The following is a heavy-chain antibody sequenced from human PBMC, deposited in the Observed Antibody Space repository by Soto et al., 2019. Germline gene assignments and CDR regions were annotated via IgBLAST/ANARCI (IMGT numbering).Heavy chain of an antibody. Sequence: ASVKVSCKASGYTFTDYCMHWVREAPGQGLECMGWINPNSGGTNYSQTFQGRVTMTRDTSISTAYMELSRLRSDDTAVYYCAREAVPVAIPNNWFDPWGQGTLVTVSS. CDR2: INPNSGGT. CDR3: AREAVPVAIPNNWFDP. CDR1: GYTFTDYC. V-gene: IGHV1-2*02. J-gene: IGHJ5*02. D-gene: IGHD2-2*02.